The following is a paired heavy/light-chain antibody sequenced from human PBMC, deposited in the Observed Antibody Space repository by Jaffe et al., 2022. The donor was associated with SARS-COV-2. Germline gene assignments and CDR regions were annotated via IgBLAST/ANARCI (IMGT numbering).Light chain of an antibody. Sequence: QSALTQPASVSGSPGQSITISCTGTSSDVGGYNYVSWYQQHPGKAPKLMIYDVSNRPSGVSDRFSGSKSGSTASLTISGLQAEDEADYYCSSYSRTSTVVFGGGTKLTVL. CDR3: SSYSRTSTVV. J-gene: IGLJ2*01. V-gene: IGLV2-14*01. CDR1: SSDVGGYNY. CDR2: DVS.
Heavy chain of an antibody. V-gene: IGHV3-23*01. J-gene: IGHJ4*02. CDR2: ISGSGGST. D-gene: IGHD2-21*01. CDR3: AKDQRFGGAYDYFFDY. CDR1: GFTFSSYA. Sequence: DVQLLESGGGLVQPGGSLRLSCAVSGFTFSSYAMSWVRQAPGRGLEWVSFISGSGGSTSYADSVKGRFTISRDNSKNTLYLQMNTLRAGDTAVYFCAKDQRFGGAYDYFFDYWGQGTLVTVSS.